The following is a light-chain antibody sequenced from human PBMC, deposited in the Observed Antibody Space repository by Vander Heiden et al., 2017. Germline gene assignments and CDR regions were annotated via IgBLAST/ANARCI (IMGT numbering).Light chain of an antibody. V-gene: IGKV3-15*01. J-gene: IGKJ5*01. CDR2: GAS. CDR3: QQYDNWPPIT. Sequence: EIVMTQSPAPLSVSPGERATLSCRTSHSVSTFLAWYQQRPGQAPRLLIYGASTRATGIPARFSGSGSGTEFTLTISSLQSEDFAVYYCQQYDNWPPITFGQGTRLEIK. CDR1: HSVSTF.